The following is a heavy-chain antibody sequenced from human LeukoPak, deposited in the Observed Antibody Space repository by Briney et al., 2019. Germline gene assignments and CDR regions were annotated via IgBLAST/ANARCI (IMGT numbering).Heavy chain of an antibody. CDR3: ARGPPLAYYGTGGYYFFDY. D-gene: IGHD3-22*01. CDR2: VNHSGST. V-gene: IGHV4-34*01. J-gene: IGHJ4*02. CDR1: GGSFGGYF. Sequence: PSETLSLTCSAYGGSFGGYFWSWIHQPPGEGLEWIGEVNHSGSTNYNPSLKSRVTISVDTSRTQFSLNLRSVTAADTAVYYCARGPPLAYYGTGGYYFFDYWGQGILVTVSP.